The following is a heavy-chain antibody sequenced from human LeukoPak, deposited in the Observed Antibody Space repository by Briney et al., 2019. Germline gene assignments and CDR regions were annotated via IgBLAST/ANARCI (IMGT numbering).Heavy chain of an antibody. V-gene: IGHV3-23*01. Sequence: GGSLRLSCAASGFTFSSYAMSWVRQAPGKRLEWVSAISGSGGSTCYADSVKGRFTISRDNSKNTLYLQMNSLRAEDTAVYYCAKDIGDYGDYTIDYWGQGTLVTVSS. CDR1: GFTFSSYA. J-gene: IGHJ4*02. CDR3: AKDIGDYGDYTIDY. D-gene: IGHD4-17*01. CDR2: ISGSGGST.